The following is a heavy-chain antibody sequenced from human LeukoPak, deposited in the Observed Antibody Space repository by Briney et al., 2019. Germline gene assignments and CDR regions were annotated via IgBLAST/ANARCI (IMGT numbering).Heavy chain of an antibody. CDR3: AREEAGARGYFDY. J-gene: IGHJ4*02. CDR1: GFTFSSYA. Sequence: GGSLRLSCAASGFTFSSYAMHWVRQAPGKGPEWVAVISYDGSNKYYADSVKGRFTISRDNSKNTLYLQMNSLRAEDTAVYYCAREEAGARGYFDYWGQGTLVTVSS. CDR2: ISYDGSNK. D-gene: IGHD1-26*01. V-gene: IGHV3-30*04.